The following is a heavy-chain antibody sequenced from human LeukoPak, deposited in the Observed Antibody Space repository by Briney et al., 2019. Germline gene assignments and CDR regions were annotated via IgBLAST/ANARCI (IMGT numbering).Heavy chain of an antibody. V-gene: IGHV3-11*01. J-gene: IGHJ3*02. CDR3: AKGQQWPPENAFDI. CDR1: GFTFSDYY. D-gene: IGHD6-19*01. CDR2: ISSSSYTI. Sequence: PGGSLRLSCAASGFTFSDYYMSWIRQAPGKGLEWVSYISSSSYTIYYADSVKGRFTISRDNAKNSVYLQMNSLRAEDTAVYYCAKGQQWPPENAFDIWGQGTMVTVSS.